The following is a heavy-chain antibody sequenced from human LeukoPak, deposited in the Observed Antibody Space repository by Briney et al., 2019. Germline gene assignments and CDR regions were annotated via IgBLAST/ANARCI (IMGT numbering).Heavy chain of an antibody. J-gene: IGHJ4*02. D-gene: IGHD3-22*01. CDR3: ARLGGYYDPPGY. CDR1: GVSISSSSFY. V-gene: IGHV4-39*01. CDR2: VYSSGST. Sequence: SETLSLTCTVSGVSISSSSFYWGWIRQPPGKGLEWIGSVYSSGSTYYNPSLRSRVTISVDTSKKQFFLNLSSVTAADTAVYYCARLGGYYDPPGYWGQGTLVTVSS.